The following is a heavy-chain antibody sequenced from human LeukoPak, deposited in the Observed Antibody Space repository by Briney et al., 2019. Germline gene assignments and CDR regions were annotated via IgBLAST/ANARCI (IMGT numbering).Heavy chain of an antibody. D-gene: IGHD3-10*01. V-gene: IGHV1-24*01. CDR1: GYTLTELS. CDR3: ATDSGSYNWFDP. J-gene: IGHJ5*02. Sequence: ASVKVSCKVSGYTLTELSMHWVRQAPGKGLEWMGGFDPEDGETIYAQKFQGRVTVTEDTSTDTAYMELSSLRSEDTAVYYCATDSGSYNWFDPWGQGTLVTVSS. CDR2: FDPEDGET.